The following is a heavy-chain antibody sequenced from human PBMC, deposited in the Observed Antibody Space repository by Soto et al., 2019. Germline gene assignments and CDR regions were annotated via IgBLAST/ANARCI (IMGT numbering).Heavy chain of an antibody. D-gene: IGHD1-7*01. CDR3: ARAYGELLYPFDI. CDR2: ISYDGSNI. Sequence: QVQLVESGGGVVQPGRSLRLSCAASGFTFSSYAMHWVRQAPGKGLEWVVVISYDGSNIYYADSVKGRFTISRDKSNNTLYLQMSTLRPEDTAVYYCARAYGELLYPFDIWGQGTMVTVSS. V-gene: IGHV3-30-3*01. J-gene: IGHJ3*02. CDR1: GFTFSSYA.